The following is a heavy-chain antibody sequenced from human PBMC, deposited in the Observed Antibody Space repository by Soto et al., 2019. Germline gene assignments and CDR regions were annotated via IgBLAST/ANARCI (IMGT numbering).Heavy chain of an antibody. CDR3: AMIVVPAANGPNWFDP. J-gene: IGHJ5*02. D-gene: IGHD2-2*01. CDR2: INHSGST. V-gene: IGHV4-34*01. CDR1: GGSFSGYY. Sequence: SETLSLTCAVYGGSFSGYYWSWIRQPPGKGLEWIGEINHSGSTNYNPSLKSRVTISVDTSKNQFSLKLSSVTAADTAVYYCAMIVVPAANGPNWFDPWGQGTLVTVSS.